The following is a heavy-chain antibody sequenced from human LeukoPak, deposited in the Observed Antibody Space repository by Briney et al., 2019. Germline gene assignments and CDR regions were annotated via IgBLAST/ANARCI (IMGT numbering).Heavy chain of an antibody. V-gene: IGHV3-21*04. CDR1: GITFNSYT. D-gene: IGHD3-22*01. Sequence: GGSLRLSCAASGITFNSYTMNWVRQAPGKGLEWVTSISSSSSYIYYAASVKGRFTISRDNAKNSLYLQMNSLRAEDTALYYCARCRHSYDSSGFPHYWGQGTLVTVSS. J-gene: IGHJ4*02. CDR3: ARCRHSYDSSGFPHY. CDR2: ISSSSSYI.